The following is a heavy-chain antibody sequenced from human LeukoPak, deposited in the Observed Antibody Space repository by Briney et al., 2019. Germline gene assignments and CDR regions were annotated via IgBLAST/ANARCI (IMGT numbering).Heavy chain of an antibody. D-gene: IGHD6-6*01. CDR2: IYYSGST. V-gene: IGHV4-59*01. CDR1: GGSISSYY. CDR3: ARDSPISSVISEF. Sequence: PSETLSFTCTVSGGSISSYYWNWIRQPPGKGLEWIGNIYYSGSTNYNPSLKSRVTISVDTSKNQFSLKLTSVTAADTAVYYCARDSPISSVISEFWGPGTLITVSS. J-gene: IGHJ1*01.